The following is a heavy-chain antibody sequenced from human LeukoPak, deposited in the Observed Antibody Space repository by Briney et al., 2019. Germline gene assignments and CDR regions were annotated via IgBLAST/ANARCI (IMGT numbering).Heavy chain of an antibody. J-gene: IGHJ3*02. CDR1: GGSISSGGYS. D-gene: IGHD5-18*01. CDR2: IYYSGST. V-gene: IGHV4-30-4*07. CDR3: ARDRGYSYGPDAFDI. Sequence: PSETLSLTCAVSGGSISSGGYSWSWIRQPPGKGLEWIGYIYYSGSTYYNPSLKSRVTISVDTSKNQFSLKLSSVTAADTAVYYCARDRGYSYGPDAFDIWGQGTMVTVSS.